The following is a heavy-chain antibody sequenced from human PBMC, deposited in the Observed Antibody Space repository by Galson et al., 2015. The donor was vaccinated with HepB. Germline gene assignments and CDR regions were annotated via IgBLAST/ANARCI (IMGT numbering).Heavy chain of an antibody. J-gene: IGHJ4*02. CDR3: ARDADDYNYGPIY. V-gene: IGHV1-2*02. CDR1: GYTFTAYY. D-gene: IGHD5-24*01. CDR2: INPNSGGT. Sequence: SCKASGYTFTAYYIHWVRQAPGQGLEWMGWINPNSGGTNYAQKFQGRVTMTRDTSISTAYMELSRLTSDDTAVYYCARDADDYNYGPIYWGQGTLVTVSS.